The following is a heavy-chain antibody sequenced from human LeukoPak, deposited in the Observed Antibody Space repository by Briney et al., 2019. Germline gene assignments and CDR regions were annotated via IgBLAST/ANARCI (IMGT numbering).Heavy chain of an antibody. CDR3: ARPIPAAGTGAFDI. Sequence: SETLSLTCAVSGYSISSGYYWGWIRQPPGKGLEWIGSIYHSGSTYYNPSLKSRVTISVDTSKNQFSLKLSSVTAAGTAVYYCARPIPAAGTGAFDIWGQGTMVTVSS. J-gene: IGHJ3*02. CDR1: GYSISSGYY. CDR2: IYHSGST. V-gene: IGHV4-38-2*01. D-gene: IGHD6-13*01.